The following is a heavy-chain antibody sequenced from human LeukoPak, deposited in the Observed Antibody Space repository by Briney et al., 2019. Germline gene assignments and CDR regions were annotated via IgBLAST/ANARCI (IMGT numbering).Heavy chain of an antibody. V-gene: IGHV4-34*12. CDR2: IIHSGST. Sequence: SETLSLTCSVSGGSFSGYHWRGIRQPPGKGLEWIGEIIHSGSTNYNPSLKSRVTISVDTSKNQFSLKLSSVTAADTAIYYCEGSSYNSYYYYMDVWGKGTTVTVSS. D-gene: IGHD2-2*01. J-gene: IGHJ6*03. CDR3: EGSSYNSYYYYMDV. CDR1: GGSFSGYH.